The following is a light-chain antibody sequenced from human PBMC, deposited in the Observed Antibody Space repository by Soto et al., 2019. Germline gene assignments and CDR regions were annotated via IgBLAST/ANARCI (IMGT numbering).Light chain of an antibody. CDR2: KAS. Sequence: DIQMTQSPSTLSASVGDRVTITCRASQSISSWLAWYQQKPGKAPKLMIYKASSLETGVPSRFSGSGSGTDFTLTISSLQPEDFANYYCQQSYSTLSITFGQGTRLEIK. J-gene: IGKJ5*01. V-gene: IGKV1-5*03. CDR1: QSISSW. CDR3: QQSYSTLSIT.